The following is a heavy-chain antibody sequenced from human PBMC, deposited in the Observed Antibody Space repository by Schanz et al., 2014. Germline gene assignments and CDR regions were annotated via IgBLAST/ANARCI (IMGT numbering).Heavy chain of an antibody. CDR2: MNESHSTI. V-gene: IGHV3-23*04. CDR1: GFSFSSYA. Sequence: EEQLVESGGGLVEPGGSLRLSCAASGFSFSSYAMGWVRQARGKGLEWVSAMNESHSTIYYADSVRGRFTISRDNAENTLFLQMNSLRAEDTAVYYCARDFLLEQLGYSHYYYAMDVWGQGTTXTVSS. J-gene: IGHJ6*02. CDR3: ARDFLLEQLGYSHYYYAMDV. D-gene: IGHD2-15*01.